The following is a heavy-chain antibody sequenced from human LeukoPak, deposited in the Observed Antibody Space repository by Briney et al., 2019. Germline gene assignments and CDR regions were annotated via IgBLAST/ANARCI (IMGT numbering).Heavy chain of an antibody. Sequence: ASVKVSCKASGYTFTSYDINWVRQATGQGLEWMGWMNPNSGNTGYAQKFQGRVTMTRNTSISTAYMELSSLRSEDTAVYYCARSPPGSLYDYVWGSYGYWGQGTLVTVSS. V-gene: IGHV1-8*01. J-gene: IGHJ4*02. D-gene: IGHD3-16*01. CDR1: GYTFTSYD. CDR2: MNPNSGNT. CDR3: ARSPPGSLYDYVWGSYGY.